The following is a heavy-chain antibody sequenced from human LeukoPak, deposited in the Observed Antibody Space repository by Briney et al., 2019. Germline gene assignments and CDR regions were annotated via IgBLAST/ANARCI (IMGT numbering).Heavy chain of an antibody. J-gene: IGHJ4*02. CDR3: ATDLGLTMIRGVLVS. D-gene: IGHD3-10*01. Sequence: KPGGSLRLSCAASGFTFTNAWMSWVRQAPGKGLEWVVRIKSKGDGETTDYTEPVKGRFTTSRDDSKATLYLQMNYVIVEDTAVYFCATDLGLTMIRGVLVSWGQGALVSVSP. CDR1: GFTFTNAW. CDR2: IKSKGDGETT. V-gene: IGHV3-15*01.